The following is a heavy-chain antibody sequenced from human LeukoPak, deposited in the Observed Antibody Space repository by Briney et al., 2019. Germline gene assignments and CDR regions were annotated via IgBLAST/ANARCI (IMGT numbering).Heavy chain of an antibody. CDR3: ARDRFTVWAVDAFDI. CDR2: IFINGDT. D-gene: IGHD3-16*01. J-gene: IGHJ3*02. CDR1: GDSISNYY. V-gene: IGHV4-4*07. Sequence: SETLSLTCTVSGDSISNYYWSWIRQPAGKGLEWIGRIFINGDTNYNPSLKSRVTMSLSKNQFSLKLASVTAADTAVYYCARDRFTVWAVDAFDIWGQGTMVTVSS.